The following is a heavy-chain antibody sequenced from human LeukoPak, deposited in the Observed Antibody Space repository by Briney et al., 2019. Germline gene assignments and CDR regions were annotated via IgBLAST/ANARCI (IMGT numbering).Heavy chain of an antibody. V-gene: IGHV3-30*02. Sequence: PGGSLRLSCAASGFTFSSYGMHWVRQAPGKGLEWVAFIRYDGSNKYYADSVKGRFTISRDNSKNTLYLQMNSLRAEDTAVYYCAKELVSSSWYGDAFDNWGQGTMVTVSS. CDR1: GFTFSSYG. CDR2: IRYDGSNK. D-gene: IGHD6-13*01. J-gene: IGHJ3*02. CDR3: AKELVSSSWYGDAFDN.